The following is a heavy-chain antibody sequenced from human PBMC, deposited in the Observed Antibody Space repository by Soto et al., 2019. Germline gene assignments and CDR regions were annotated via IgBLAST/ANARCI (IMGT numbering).Heavy chain of an antibody. CDR2: IYYTGST. J-gene: IGHJ4*02. V-gene: IGHV4-59*01. D-gene: IGHD7-27*01. CDR3: AGAPNWAYFGF. CDR1: SGSISTYY. Sequence: QVQLQESGPGLVKPSETLSLTCTVSSGSISTYYWSWIRQPPGKGLEWIGYIYYTGSTNYNPSHKTRVAISMDASKNQFSLSLSSVTAADTAVYYCAGAPNWAYFGFWGLGTLVTVSS.